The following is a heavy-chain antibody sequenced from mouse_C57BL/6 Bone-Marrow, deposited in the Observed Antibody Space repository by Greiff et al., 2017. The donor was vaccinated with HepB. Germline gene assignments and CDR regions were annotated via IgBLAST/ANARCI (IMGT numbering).Heavy chain of an antibody. V-gene: IGHV7-3*01. CDR2: IRNKANGYTT. D-gene: IGHD1-1*01. CDR3: ARFTTVVANRDY. Sequence: EVMLVESGGGLVQPGGSLSLSCAASGFTFTDYYMSWVRQPPGKALEWLGFIRNKANGYTTEYSASVKGRFTISRDNSQSILYLQMNALRAEDSATYYCARFTTVVANRDYWGQGTTLTVSS. CDR1: GFTFTDYY. J-gene: IGHJ2*01.